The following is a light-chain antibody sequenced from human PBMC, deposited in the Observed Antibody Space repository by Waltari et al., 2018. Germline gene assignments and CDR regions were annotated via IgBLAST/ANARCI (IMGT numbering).Light chain of an antibody. CDR3: QQYLSAPFT. J-gene: IGKJ5*01. CDR1: HGVLSSNNRNY. Sequence: DIVMTQSPDSLAVSLGERVTINCKSIHGVLSSNNRNYLAWYQHKPGQPPKLLFYWASTRESGVPDRFSGSGSGTDFTLTISSLQAEDVAVYYCQQYLSAPFTFGQGTRLEIK. CDR2: WAS. V-gene: IGKV4-1*01.